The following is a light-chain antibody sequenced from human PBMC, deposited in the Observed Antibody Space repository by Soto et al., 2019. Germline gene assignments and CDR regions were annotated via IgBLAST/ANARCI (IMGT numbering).Light chain of an antibody. CDR2: AAS. Sequence: AIRITQSPSSLSASTGDRVTITCRASQGISSYLAWYQQKPGKAPKLLIYAASTLQSGVPSRFSGSGSGTDFTLTIICLQSEDFATYYCHQYYSYRTLGQGTKVDIK. J-gene: IGKJ1*01. CDR1: QGISSY. V-gene: IGKV1-8*01. CDR3: HQYYSYRT.